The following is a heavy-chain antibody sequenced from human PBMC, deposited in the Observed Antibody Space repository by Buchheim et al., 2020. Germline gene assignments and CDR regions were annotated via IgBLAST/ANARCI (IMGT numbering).Heavy chain of an antibody. CDR3: AGAADVRYYYGMDV. CDR2: ISSSSSYI. Sequence: EVQLVESGGGLVKPGGSLRLSCAASGFTFSRYSMNWVRQAPGKGLEWVSSISSSSSYIYYADSVKGRFTISRDNAKNSLYLQMNSLRAKDTAVYYCAGAADVRYYYGMDVWGQGTT. V-gene: IGHV3-21*06. J-gene: IGHJ6*02. D-gene: IGHD6-13*01. CDR1: GFTFSRYS.